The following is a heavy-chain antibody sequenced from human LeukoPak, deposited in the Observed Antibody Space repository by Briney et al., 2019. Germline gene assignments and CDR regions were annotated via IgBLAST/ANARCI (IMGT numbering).Heavy chain of an antibody. D-gene: IGHD2-2*01. Sequence: SGGSLRLSCVVPGYIFNNYAVSWVRLAPGEGLAWVSAISGSGSTYYADSVKGRFTISRDNSKNTAYLQMNSLRADDTAVYYCVKGGQDCSPTTCYYDWGQGTLVTVSS. CDR2: ISGSGST. V-gene: IGHV3-23*01. CDR1: GYIFNNYA. J-gene: IGHJ4*02. CDR3: VKGGQDCSPTTCYYD.